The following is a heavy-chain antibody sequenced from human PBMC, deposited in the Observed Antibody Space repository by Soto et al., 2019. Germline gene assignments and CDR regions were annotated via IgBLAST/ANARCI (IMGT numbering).Heavy chain of an antibody. D-gene: IGHD2-2*01. Sequence: AESLNISCPASGSSFSNYWIACVRQMPGAGLEWLGIIYPDDSETRYSPSFQGQVTISADKSIKTTYLQWSSLRASETATYFCASSVLVTSTMNYFDLWGQGTLVTVSS. V-gene: IGHV5-51*01. CDR3: ASSVLVTSTMNYFDL. J-gene: IGHJ4*02. CDR1: GSSFSNYW. CDR2: IYPDDSET.